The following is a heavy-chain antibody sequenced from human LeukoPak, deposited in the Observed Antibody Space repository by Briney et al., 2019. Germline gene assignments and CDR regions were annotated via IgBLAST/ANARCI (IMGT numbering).Heavy chain of an antibody. CDR2: INHSGGT. CDR1: GGSFSDYY. Sequence: SETLSLTCAVYGGSFSDYYWSWIRQPPGKGLEWIGEINHSGGTNYNPSRKSRVTISVDTSKNQFPLKLSSVTAADTAVYYCARGLGYDFWSGYYWYFDYWGQGTLVTVSS. CDR3: ARGLGYDFWSGYYWYFDY. J-gene: IGHJ4*02. D-gene: IGHD3-3*01. V-gene: IGHV4-34*01.